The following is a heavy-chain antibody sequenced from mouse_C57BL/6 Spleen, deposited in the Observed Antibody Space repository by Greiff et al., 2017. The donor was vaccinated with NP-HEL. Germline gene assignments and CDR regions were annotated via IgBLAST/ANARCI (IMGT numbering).Heavy chain of an antibody. J-gene: IGHJ2*01. D-gene: IGHD4-1*01. CDR2: ISDGGSYT. V-gene: IGHV5-4*01. CDR1: GFTFSSYA. Sequence: EVQGVESGGGLVKPGGSLKLSCAASGFTFSSYAMSWVRQTPEKRLEWVATISDGGSYTYYPDNVKGRFTISRDNAKNNLYLQMSHLKSEDTAMYYCAREDWDYFDYWGQGTTLTVSS. CDR3: AREDWDYFDY.